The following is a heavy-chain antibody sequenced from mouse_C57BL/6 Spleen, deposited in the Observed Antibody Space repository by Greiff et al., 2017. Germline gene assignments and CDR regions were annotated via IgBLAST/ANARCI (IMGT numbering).Heavy chain of an antibody. J-gene: IGHJ1*03. CDR2: INPSTGGT. V-gene: IGHV1-42*01. D-gene: IGHD1-1*01. CDR1: GYSFTGYY. Sequence: VQLQQSGPELVKPGASVKISCKASGYSFTGYYMNWVKQSPEKSLEWIGEINPSTGGTTYNQKFKAKATLTVDKSSSTAYMQLKSLTSEDSAGYYCARGGTTVVADWYFDVWGTGTTVTVSS. CDR3: ARGGTTVVADWYFDV.